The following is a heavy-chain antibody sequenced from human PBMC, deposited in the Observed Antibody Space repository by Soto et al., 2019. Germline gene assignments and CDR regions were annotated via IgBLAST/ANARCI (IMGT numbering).Heavy chain of an antibody. Sequence: GGSLRLSCAASGFTFSSYAMSWVRQAPGKGLEWVSAISGSGGSTYYADSVKGRFTISRDNSKNTLYLQMNSLRAEDTAVYYCAKSAGLGVLMVYARPDYWGQGTLVTVSS. J-gene: IGHJ4*02. D-gene: IGHD2-8*01. CDR3: AKSAGLGVLMVYARPDY. CDR1: GFTFSSYA. CDR2: ISGSGGST. V-gene: IGHV3-23*01.